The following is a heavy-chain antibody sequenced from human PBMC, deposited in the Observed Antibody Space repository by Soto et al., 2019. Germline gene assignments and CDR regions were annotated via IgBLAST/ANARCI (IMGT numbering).Heavy chain of an antibody. CDR1: GYSFTSYW. Sequence: GESLKICCKGSGYSFTSYWIGWVRQMPGKGLGWMGIIYPGDSDTRYSPSFQGQVTISXGXXXXTXYXQXXXREAXDTAIXYCARVRGDYAQGFDHWGPGSLVT. J-gene: IGHJ4*02. CDR3: ARVRGDYAQGFDH. CDR2: IYPGDSDT. V-gene: IGHV5-51*01. D-gene: IGHD3-10*01.